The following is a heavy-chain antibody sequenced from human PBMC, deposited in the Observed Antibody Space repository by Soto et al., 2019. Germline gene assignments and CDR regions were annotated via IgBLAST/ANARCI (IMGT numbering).Heavy chain of an antibody. V-gene: IGHV3-30-3*01. CDR1: GFTFRDYA. D-gene: IGHD1-1*01. CDR3: RAVVGQVRSAWTWLDY. J-gene: IGHJ4*02. CDR2: IPSDGSAQ. Sequence: QLQLVESGGGVVQPGRSLRLSCEASGFTFRDYAMHWVRQAPGKGLEWVAAIPSDGSAQHYADSVKGRFSISRDNSKNTLSLQMNSLRPEDAALYYARAVVGQVRSAWTWLDYWGQGTLVTVSS.